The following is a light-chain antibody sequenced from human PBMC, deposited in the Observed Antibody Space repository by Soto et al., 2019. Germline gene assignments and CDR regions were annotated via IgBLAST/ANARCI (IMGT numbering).Light chain of an antibody. J-gene: IGKJ1*01. V-gene: IGKV3-11*01. CDR1: QSVSNL. Sequence: EIVLTQSPATLSLSPGERATLSCRASQSVSNLLAWYQQKPGQAPRLLISDASNRATGIPGRFSDSGSGTDLSLTISCLEPEYFAVYYCQQRSNWPWTFGQGTKLEIK. CDR2: DAS. CDR3: QQRSNWPWT.